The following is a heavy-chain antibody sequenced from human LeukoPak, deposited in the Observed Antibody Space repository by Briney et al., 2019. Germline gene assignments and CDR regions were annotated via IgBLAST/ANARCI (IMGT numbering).Heavy chain of an antibody. V-gene: IGHV3-33*01. D-gene: IGHD4-11*01. CDR2: IWYDGSNK. J-gene: IGHJ6*03. Sequence: GGSLRLSCAASGFTFSSYGTHWVRQAPGKGLEWVAVIWYDGSNKYYADSVKGRFTISRDNSKNTLYLQMNSLRAEDTAVYYCARESAVTTKPPYYYYYYMDVWGKGTTVTVSS. CDR1: GFTFSSYG. CDR3: ARESAVTTKPPYYYYYYMDV.